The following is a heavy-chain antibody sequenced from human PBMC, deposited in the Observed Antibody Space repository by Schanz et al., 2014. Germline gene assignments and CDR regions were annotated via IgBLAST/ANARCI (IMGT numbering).Heavy chain of an antibody. J-gene: IGHJ4*02. CDR1: GGTFSSFG. D-gene: IGHD5-12*01. Sequence: QVQLVQSGAEVKKPGASMKVSCKASGGTFSSFGINWVRQAPGQGLEWMGRIIPSLGLAKYEQKFQDKVTITADTSTTTAYMELSGLRSEDTAVYYCARDFSAYVGNYFDYWGQGTLVTVSS. CDR3: ARDFSAYVGNYFDY. V-gene: IGHV1-69*04. CDR2: IIPSLGLA.